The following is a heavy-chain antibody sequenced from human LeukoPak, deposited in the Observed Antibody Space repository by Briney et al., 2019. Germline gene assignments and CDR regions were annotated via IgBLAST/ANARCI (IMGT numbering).Heavy chain of an antibody. CDR2: ISYDGSNK. D-gene: IGHD5-18*01. CDR3: ARDRVQLWLGDY. V-gene: IGHV3-30-3*01. Sequence: QPGGSLRLSCAASGFTFSSYAMHWVRQAPGKGLEWVAVISYDGSNKYYADSVKGRFTISRDNSKNTLYLQMNSLRAEDTAVYYCARDRVQLWLGDYWGQGTLVTVSS. CDR1: GFTFSSYA. J-gene: IGHJ4*02.